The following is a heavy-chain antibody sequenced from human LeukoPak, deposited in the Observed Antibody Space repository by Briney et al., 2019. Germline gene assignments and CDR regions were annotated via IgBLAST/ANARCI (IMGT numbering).Heavy chain of an antibody. CDR2: IYHSGST. J-gene: IGHJ3*02. CDR1: GGSISSGGYY. CDR3: ARLYRLSSRVMDAFDI. V-gene: IGHV4-30-2*01. D-gene: IGHD6-13*01. Sequence: PSQTLSLTCTVSGGSISSGGYYWSWIRQPPGKGLEWIGYIYHSGSTYYNPSLKSRVTISVDRSKNQFSLKLSSVTAADTAVYYCARLYRLSSRVMDAFDIWGQGTMVTASS.